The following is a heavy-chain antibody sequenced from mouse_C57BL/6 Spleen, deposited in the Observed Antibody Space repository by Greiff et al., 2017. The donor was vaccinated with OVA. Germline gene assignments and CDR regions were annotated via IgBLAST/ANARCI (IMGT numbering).Heavy chain of an antibody. CDR3: ARNSDYDYYPAWFAY. Sequence: VQLQESGPGLVATSQSLSITCTVSGFSLTSYAISWVRQPPGKGLEWLGVIWTGGGTNYNSALKSRLSISKDNSKSQVFLKMNSLQTDDTARYYCARNSDYDYYPAWFAYWGQGTLVTVSA. D-gene: IGHD2-4*01. CDR2: IWTGGGT. CDR1: GFSLTSYA. J-gene: IGHJ3*01. V-gene: IGHV2-9-1*01.